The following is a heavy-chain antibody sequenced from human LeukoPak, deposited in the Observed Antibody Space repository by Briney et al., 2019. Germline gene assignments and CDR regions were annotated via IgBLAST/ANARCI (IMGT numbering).Heavy chain of an antibody. Sequence: GGSLRLSCVASGFTFSTYSMNWVRQAPGKGLEWILYISSSSTIIYYADSVKGRITISRDNAKNSLFLQMNSLRAEDTAVYYCARGVVRDSGGYRNNFDYWGQGTLVTVSS. J-gene: IGHJ4*02. CDR3: ARGVVRDSGGYRNNFDY. D-gene: IGHD3-22*01. CDR2: ISSSSTII. CDR1: GFTFSTYS. V-gene: IGHV3-48*01.